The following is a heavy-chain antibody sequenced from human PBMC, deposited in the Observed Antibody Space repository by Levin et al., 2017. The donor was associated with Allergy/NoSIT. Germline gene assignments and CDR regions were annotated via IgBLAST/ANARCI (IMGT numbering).Heavy chain of an antibody. J-gene: IGHJ3*02. D-gene: IGHD3-22*01. CDR1: GFSFADYA. Sequence: PGGSLRLSCAGSGFSFADYAMSWFRQAPGKGLEWVGFIRSNPYGGTTVYAASVEGRFTISRDDSNSIAFLQMNSLKIEDTAVYYCTRSNYDSSGDDVFDIWGQGTMVTVSS. CDR3: TRSNYDSSGDDVFDI. V-gene: IGHV3-49*03. CDR2: IRSNPYGGTT.